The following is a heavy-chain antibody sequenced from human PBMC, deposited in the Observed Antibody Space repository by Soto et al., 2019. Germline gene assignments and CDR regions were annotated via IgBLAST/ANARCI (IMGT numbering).Heavy chain of an antibody. Sequence: QVQLVESGGGVVQPGRSLRLSCAASGFTFSSYGMHWVRQAPGKGLEWVAVISYDGSNKYYADSVKGRFTIYRENSKNTLYLQMTSLKAEDTAVYYCAKDVVTTVVTQTGRDLGERGTLVTVSS. D-gene: IGHD4-17*01. V-gene: IGHV3-30*18. CDR3: AKDVVTTVVTQTGRDL. J-gene: IGHJ2*01. CDR1: GFTFSSYG. CDR2: ISYDGSNK.